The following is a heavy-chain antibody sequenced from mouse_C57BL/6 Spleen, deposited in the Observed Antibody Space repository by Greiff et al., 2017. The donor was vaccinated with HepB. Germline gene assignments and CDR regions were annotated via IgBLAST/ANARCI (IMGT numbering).Heavy chain of an antibody. D-gene: IGHD2-4*01. V-gene: IGHV1-4*01. J-gene: IGHJ4*01. CDR3: ARDDYDGGEDY. Sequence: VQLQQSGAELARPGASVKMSCKASGYTFTSYTMHWVKQRPGQGLEWIGYINPSSGYTKYNQKFKDQATLTADKSSSTADMQLSSLTSEDSAVYYCARDDYDGGEDYWGQGTSVTVSS. CDR1: GYTFTSYT. CDR2: INPSSGYT.